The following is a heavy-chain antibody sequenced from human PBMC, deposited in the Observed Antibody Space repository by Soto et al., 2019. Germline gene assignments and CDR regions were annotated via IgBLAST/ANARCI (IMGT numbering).Heavy chain of an antibody. CDR1: GYTFTSYY. J-gene: IGHJ3*02. CDR3: ARDATPQFLIGSHDAFDI. CDR2: INPSGGST. V-gene: IGHV1-46*01. Sequence: QVQLVQSGAEVKKPGASVKVSCKASGYTFTSYYMHWVRQAPGQGLEWMGIINPSGGSTSYAQKFPGRVTMTRDTSTSTVYMELSSLRSEHTAVYYSARDATPQFLIGSHDAFDIWGQGTMVTVSS. D-gene: IGHD1-26*01.